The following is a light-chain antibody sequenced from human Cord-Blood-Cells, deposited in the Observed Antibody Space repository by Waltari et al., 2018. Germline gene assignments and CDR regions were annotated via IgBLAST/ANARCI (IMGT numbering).Light chain of an antibody. CDR3: QQYYSTPFT. Sequence: DIQMTQSPSSLSASVGARVPITCRASQGISNSLAWYQQKPGKAPKLLLYAASRLESGVPSRFSGSGSGTDYTLTISSLQPEDFATYYCQQYYSTPFTFGPGTKVDIK. J-gene: IGKJ3*01. CDR2: AAS. V-gene: IGKV1-NL1*01. CDR1: QGISNS.